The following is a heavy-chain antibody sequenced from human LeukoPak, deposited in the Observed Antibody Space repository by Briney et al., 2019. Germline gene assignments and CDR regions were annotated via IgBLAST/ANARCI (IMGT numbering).Heavy chain of an antibody. CDR1: GGSISSYY. CDR2: IYYSGST. J-gene: IGHJ4*02. D-gene: IGHD5-18*01. V-gene: IGHV4-59*01. Sequence: SETPSLTCTVSGGSISSYYWSWIRQPPGKGLEWIGYIYYSGSTNYNPSLKSRVTISVDTSKNQFSLKLSSVTAADTAVYYCARGYSYGYVVYWGQGTLVTVSS. CDR3: ARGYSYGYVVY.